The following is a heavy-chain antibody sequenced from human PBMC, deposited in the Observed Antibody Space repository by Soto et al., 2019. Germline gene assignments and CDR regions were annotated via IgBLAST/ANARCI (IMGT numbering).Heavy chain of an antibody. J-gene: IGHJ4*02. V-gene: IGHV3-21*01. Sequence: GGSLRLSCAASSYSFTSYTLSSVRQTPGKGLESGSAISSTTSYIVYADSVKGRCTVSIDNANGSLSLQIERLRDEGKADCYSTSVRIAAAGRGTDYWGEGTLVTVSS. CDR2: ISSTTSYI. CDR1: SYSFTSYT. D-gene: IGHD6-13*01. CDR3: TSVRIAAAGRGTDY.